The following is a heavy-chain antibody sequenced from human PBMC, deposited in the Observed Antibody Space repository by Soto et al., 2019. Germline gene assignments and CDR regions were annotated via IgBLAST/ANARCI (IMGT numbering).Heavy chain of an antibody. D-gene: IGHD2-2*01. CDR3: ARSLTQATGIVVVPAADYYGMDV. J-gene: IGHJ6*02. CDR1: GSTFTGYY. V-gene: IGHV1-2*02. Sequence: ASVKFSCKASGSTFTGYYMHWVRQAPGQGLEWMGWINPNSGGTNYAQKFQGRVTMTRDTSISTAYMELSRLRSDDTAVYYCARSLTQATGIVVVPAADYYGMDVWGQGTTVTVSS. CDR2: INPNSGGT.